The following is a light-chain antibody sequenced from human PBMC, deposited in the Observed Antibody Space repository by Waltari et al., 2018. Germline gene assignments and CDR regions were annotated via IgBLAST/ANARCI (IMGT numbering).Light chain of an antibody. CDR1: QSIFSAY. CDR2: GTS. CDR3: QQYNNWPLT. Sequence: EIVLTQSPGTLSLSPGDRATLSCRASQSIFSAYLAWYQQKPGQAPRLLIYGTSRRATGIPARFSGSGSGTDFTLTISSLEPEDFAVYYCQQYNNWPLTFGGGTKVEIK. V-gene: IGKV3-20*01. J-gene: IGKJ4*01.